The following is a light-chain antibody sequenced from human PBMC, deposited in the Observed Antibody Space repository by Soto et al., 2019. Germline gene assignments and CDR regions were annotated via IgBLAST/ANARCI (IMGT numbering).Light chain of an antibody. CDR3: SSYTSSTSSV. CDR2: DVS. Sequence: QSVLTQPASVSGSPGQSITISCTGTSSDIGGYNYVSWYQQHPGKAPKYMIYDVSNRPSGVSNRFSGSKSGNTASLTISGLQAGDEADYYCSSYTSSTSSVFGTGTKSPS. CDR1: SSDIGGYNY. J-gene: IGLJ1*01. V-gene: IGLV2-14*01.